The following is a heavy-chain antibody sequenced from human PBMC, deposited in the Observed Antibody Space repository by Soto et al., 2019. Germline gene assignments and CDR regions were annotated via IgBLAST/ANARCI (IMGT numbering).Heavy chain of an antibody. CDR1: GGTFSSYA. Sequence: SVKVSCKASGGTFSSYAISWVRQAPGQGLEWMGGIIPIFGTANYAQKFQGRVTITADESTSTAYMELSSLRSEDTAVYYCARDKYSGSYFRSYDYGMDVWGQGPTVTVSS. V-gene: IGHV1-69*13. J-gene: IGHJ6*02. CDR2: IIPIFGTA. CDR3: ARDKYSGSYFRSYDYGMDV. D-gene: IGHD1-26*01.